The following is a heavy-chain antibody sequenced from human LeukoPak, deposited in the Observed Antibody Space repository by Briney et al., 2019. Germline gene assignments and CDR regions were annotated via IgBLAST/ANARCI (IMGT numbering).Heavy chain of an antibody. V-gene: IGHV3-23*01. CDR3: AKDDSSSWYLSCYFDY. CDR1: GFTFSSHA. J-gene: IGHJ4*02. Sequence: GGSLRLSCAASGFTFSSHAMSWVRQAPGKGLEWVSAISGSGGSTYYADSVKGRFTISRDNSKNTLYLQMNSLRAEDTAVYYCAKDDSSSWYLSCYFDYWGQGTLVTVSS. CDR2: ISGSGGST. D-gene: IGHD6-13*01.